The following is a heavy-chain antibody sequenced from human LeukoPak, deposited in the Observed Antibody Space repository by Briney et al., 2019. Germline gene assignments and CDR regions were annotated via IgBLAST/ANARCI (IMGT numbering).Heavy chain of an antibody. Sequence: PGGSLRLSCAASGFTFSSYAMSWVRQAPGKGLEWVSAISGSGGSTYYADSVKGRFTISRDNSKNTLYLQMNSLRAEDTAVYYCAKAPLNYCDSSGSAFIDYWGQGTLVTVSS. CDR1: GFTFSSYA. V-gene: IGHV3-23*01. CDR2: ISGSGGST. CDR3: AKAPLNYCDSSGSAFIDY. J-gene: IGHJ4*02. D-gene: IGHD3-22*01.